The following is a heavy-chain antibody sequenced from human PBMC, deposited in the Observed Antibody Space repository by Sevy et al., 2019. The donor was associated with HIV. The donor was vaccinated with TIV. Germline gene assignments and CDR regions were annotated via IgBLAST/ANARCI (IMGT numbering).Heavy chain of an antibody. Sequence: GGSLRLSCAASGFTFSSYRMHWVRQAPGKGLEWVAVISYDGSNKYYADSVKGRFTISRDNSKNTLYLQMNSLRAEDTAVYYCAKALGVGVGATRGSYYYYGMDVWGQGTTVTVSS. V-gene: IGHV3-30*18. J-gene: IGHJ6*02. D-gene: IGHD1-26*01. CDR2: ISYDGSNK. CDR3: AKALGVGVGATRGSYYYYGMDV. CDR1: GFTFSSYR.